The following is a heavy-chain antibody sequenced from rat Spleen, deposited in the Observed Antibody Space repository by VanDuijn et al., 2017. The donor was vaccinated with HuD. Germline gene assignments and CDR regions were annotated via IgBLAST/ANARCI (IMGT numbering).Heavy chain of an antibody. CDR3: AAAGTRVSRFAY. CDR2: ISVSGGST. CDR1: GFTFSNFG. J-gene: IGHJ3*01. Sequence: EVQLVESGGDLVQPGRSLTLSCAASGFTFSNFGMHWIRQAPTKGLEWVASISVSGGSTYYRDSVKGRFTLSRENSKSTLYLQMDSLRSEDTATYYCAAAGTRVSRFAYWGQGTLVTVSS. D-gene: IGHD1-4*01. V-gene: IGHV5-19*01.